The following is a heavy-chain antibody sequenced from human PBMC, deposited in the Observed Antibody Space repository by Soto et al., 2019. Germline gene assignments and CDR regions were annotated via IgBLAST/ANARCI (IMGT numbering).Heavy chain of an antibody. D-gene: IGHD1-7*01. Sequence: EVQLAESGGGMVQPGGPLRLSCVASGFTFSSYDMHWVRQAPGKGVEYVSAFSSTGGTTYYGNSVKGRFTISRDNSKNTLYLQMGSLRAEDMVVYYCVRLGSVNYDYWGQGTLVTVSS. CDR1: GFTFSSYD. CDR3: VRLGSVNYDY. V-gene: IGHV3-64*01. J-gene: IGHJ4*02. CDR2: FSSTGGTT.